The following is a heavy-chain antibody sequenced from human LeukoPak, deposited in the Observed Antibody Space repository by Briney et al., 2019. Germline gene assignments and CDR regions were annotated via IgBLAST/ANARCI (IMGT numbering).Heavy chain of an antibody. V-gene: IGHV3-66*01. J-gene: IGHJ3*02. D-gene: IGHD1-14*01. Sequence: GGSLRLSRSAPGFTSVHFGRIGFARLPGKGLSGASFFYSGGSTYYTDSVKGRFTISRDDSKNTVFLQMNSVRAEDTAVYYCARIDADSSSWYNGFDIWGQGTMVTVSS. CDR2: FYSGGST. CDR3: ARIDADSSSWYNGFDI. CDR1: GFTSVHFG.